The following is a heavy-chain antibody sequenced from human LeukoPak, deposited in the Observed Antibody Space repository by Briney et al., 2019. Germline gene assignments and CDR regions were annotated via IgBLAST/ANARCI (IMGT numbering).Heavy chain of an antibody. J-gene: IGHJ5*02. CDR1: GFTFSSYA. Sequence: GGSLRLSCAASGFTFSSYAMSWVRQAPGKGLEWASAISGSGGSTDYADSVKGRFTISRDNSKNTLYLQMNSLRAEDTAVYYCAKDLERYSYGCSWFDPWGQGTLVTVSS. CDR3: AKDLERYSYGCSWFDP. CDR2: ISGSGGST. D-gene: IGHD5-18*01. V-gene: IGHV3-23*01.